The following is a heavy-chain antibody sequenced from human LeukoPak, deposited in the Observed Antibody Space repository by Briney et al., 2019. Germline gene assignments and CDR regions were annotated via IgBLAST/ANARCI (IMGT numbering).Heavy chain of an antibody. CDR2: IIPILGIA. CDR1: GGTFSSYA. J-gene: IGHJ4*02. Sequence: GASVKVSCKASGGTFSSYAISWVRQAPGQGLEWMGRIIPILGIANYAQKVQGRVTITADESTSTAYMELSSLRSEDTAVYYCARDRGGVGATNYFDYWGQGTLVTVSS. V-gene: IGHV1-69*04. D-gene: IGHD1-26*01. CDR3: ARDRGGVGATNYFDY.